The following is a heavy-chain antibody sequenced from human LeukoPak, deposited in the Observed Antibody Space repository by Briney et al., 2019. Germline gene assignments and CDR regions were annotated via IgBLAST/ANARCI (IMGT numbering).Heavy chain of an antibody. D-gene: IGHD3-3*01. CDR1: GGSISSSSYY. V-gene: IGHV4-39*01. CDR3: ARHYDYYFDY. J-gene: IGHJ4*02. CDR2: IYYSGST. Sequence: SETLSLTCTVSGGSISSSSYYWGWIHQPPGKGLEWIGSIYYSGSTYYNPSLKSRVTISVDTSKNQFSLKLSSVTAADTAVYYCARHYDYYFDYWGQGTLVTVSS.